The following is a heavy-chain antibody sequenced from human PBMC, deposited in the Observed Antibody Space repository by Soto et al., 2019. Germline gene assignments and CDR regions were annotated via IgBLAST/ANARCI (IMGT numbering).Heavy chain of an antibody. CDR2: IYSGGST. V-gene: IGHV3-66*01. J-gene: IGHJ6*02. CDR1: GFTFSSYW. Sequence: GGSLRLSCAASGFTFSSYWMHWVRQAPGKGLEWVTVIYSGGSTYYADSVKGRFTISRDNSKNTLYLQMNSLRAEDTAVYYCARDWDIVLVPAAPHYYYYGMDVWGQGTTVTVSS. D-gene: IGHD2-2*01. CDR3: ARDWDIVLVPAAPHYYYYGMDV.